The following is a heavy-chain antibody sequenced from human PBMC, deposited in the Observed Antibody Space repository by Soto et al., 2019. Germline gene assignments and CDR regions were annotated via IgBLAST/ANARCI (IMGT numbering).Heavy chain of an antibody. CDR2: IIADGGRA. CDR3: AKDKMEQWLVGGYFDN. Sequence: PGGSLRLSCSASGFTFSGHAMGWVRQAPGKGLEWVSAIIADGGRAYYAESVKGRFTMSRDNSKSTLSLQMNTLRAEDTAVYYCAKDKMEQWLVGGYFDNWGPGTQVTVSS. V-gene: IGHV3-23*01. CDR1: GFTFSGHA. D-gene: IGHD6-19*01. J-gene: IGHJ4*02.